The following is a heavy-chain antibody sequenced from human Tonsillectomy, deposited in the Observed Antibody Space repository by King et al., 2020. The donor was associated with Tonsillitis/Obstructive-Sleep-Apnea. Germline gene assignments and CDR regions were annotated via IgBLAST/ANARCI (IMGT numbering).Heavy chain of an antibody. CDR1: GDSVSSNSAA. V-gene: IGHV6-1*01. CDR3: SGGVDLTGEGFEF. D-gene: IGHD7-27*01. Sequence: VQLQQSGPGLVKPSQTLSLTCAISGDSVSSNSAAWNWIRQSPSRGLEWLGRTYYRSKWYSDYAESVKSRITINADTSKNQLSLQLNSVTPEDTAVYYCSGGVDLTGEGFEFWGRGTLVTVSS. CDR2: TYYRSKWYS. J-gene: IGHJ4*02.